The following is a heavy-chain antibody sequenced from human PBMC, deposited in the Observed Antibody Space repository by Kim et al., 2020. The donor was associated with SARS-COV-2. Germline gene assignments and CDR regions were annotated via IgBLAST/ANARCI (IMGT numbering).Heavy chain of an antibody. D-gene: IGHD5-12*01. Sequence: SLKGRFTISVATSKNQFSLKLSSVTAADTAVYYCARGSENSGYDYLGFDYWGQGTLVTVSS. CDR3: ARGSENSGYDYLGFDY. J-gene: IGHJ4*02. V-gene: IGHV4-34*01.